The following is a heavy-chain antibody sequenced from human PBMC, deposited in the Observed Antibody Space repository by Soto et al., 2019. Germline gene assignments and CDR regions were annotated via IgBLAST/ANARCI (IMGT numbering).Heavy chain of an antibody. CDR3: AKRPRALLTSDY. D-gene: IGHD1-26*01. Sequence: EVQLVDSGGGLVQPGGSLRLSCAASGFIFSNYVMSWVRQAPGKGLEWVSSISDSGGTSYYADSVKGRFTISRDNSKNTLYLQMNSLRAEDTAIYYCAKRPRALLTSDYCVQGTLVTVSS. V-gene: IGHV3-23*04. CDR1: GFIFSNYV. CDR2: ISDSGGTS. J-gene: IGHJ4*02.